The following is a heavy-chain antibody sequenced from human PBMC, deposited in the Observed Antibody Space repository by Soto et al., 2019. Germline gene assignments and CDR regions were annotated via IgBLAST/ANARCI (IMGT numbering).Heavy chain of an antibody. CDR2: IYYSGST. V-gene: IGHV4-59*01. J-gene: IGHJ6*02. CDR1: GGSISSYY. Sequence: PSETLSLTCTVSGGSISSYYWSWIRQPPGKGLEWIGYIYYSGSTNYNPSLKSRVTISVDTSKNQFSLKLSSVTAADTAVYYCARDGVDSPYYYDSSGYETLLYGMDVWGQGTTVTVSS. D-gene: IGHD3-22*01. CDR3: ARDGVDSPYYYDSSGYETLLYGMDV.